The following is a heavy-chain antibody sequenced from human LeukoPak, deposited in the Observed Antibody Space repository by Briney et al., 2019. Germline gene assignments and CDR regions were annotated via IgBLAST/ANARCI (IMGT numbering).Heavy chain of an antibody. D-gene: IGHD2-8*01. CDR2: IYRGDSKT. CDR3: ARSATNWFDP. J-gene: IGHJ5*02. V-gene: IGHV5-51*01. CDR1: GYRFTNYW. Sequence: GGALEISWKGSGYRFTNYWIGWVRQMPGKGVEGMGIIYRGDSKTRYSPSFQGQVSISADKSISTAYLQWSSLKASDTAMYYCARSATNWFDPWGQGTLVTVSS.